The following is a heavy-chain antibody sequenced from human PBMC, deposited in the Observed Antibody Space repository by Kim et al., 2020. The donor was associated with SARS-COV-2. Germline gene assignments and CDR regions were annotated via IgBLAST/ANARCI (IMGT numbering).Heavy chain of an antibody. J-gene: IGHJ4*02. Sequence: GGSLRLSCAASGFTFSSYAMHWVRQAPGKGLVWVAVISYDGSNKYYADSVKGRFTISRDNSKNTLYLQMNSLKAEDTAVYYCARDLAGTFDYWGQGTLVT. CDR3: ARDLAGTFDY. D-gene: IGHD6-13*01. CDR2: ISYDGSNK. CDR1: GFTFSSYA. V-gene: IGHV3-30-3*01.